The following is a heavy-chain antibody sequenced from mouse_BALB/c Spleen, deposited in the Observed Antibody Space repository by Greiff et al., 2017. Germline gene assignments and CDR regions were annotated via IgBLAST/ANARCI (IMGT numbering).Heavy chain of an antibody. CDR3: TRSGYYGSSYSAWFAD. V-gene: IGHV1-5*01. J-gene: IGHJ3*01. Sequence: EVQLQESGTVLARPGASVKMSCKASGYSFTSYWMHWVKQRPGQGLEWIGAIYPGNSDTSYNQKFKGKAKLTAVTSASTAYMELSSLTNEDSAVYYCTRSGYYGSSYSAWFADWGQGTLVTVSA. CDR1: GYSFTSYW. D-gene: IGHD1-1*01. CDR2: IYPGNSDT.